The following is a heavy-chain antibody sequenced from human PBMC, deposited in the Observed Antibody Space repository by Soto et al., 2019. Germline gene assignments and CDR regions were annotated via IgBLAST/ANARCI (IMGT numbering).Heavy chain of an antibody. CDR3: AKPTAYYYDSSGYPPFDP. Sequence: EVQLLESGGGLVQPGGSLRLSCAASGFTFSSYAMSWVRQAPGKGLEWVSAISGSGGSTYYADSVMGRFTISRDNSKNTLYLQMNSLRAEDTAVYYCAKPTAYYYDSSGYPPFDPWGQGTLVTVSS. CDR2: ISGSGGST. D-gene: IGHD3-22*01. J-gene: IGHJ5*02. V-gene: IGHV3-23*01. CDR1: GFTFSSYA.